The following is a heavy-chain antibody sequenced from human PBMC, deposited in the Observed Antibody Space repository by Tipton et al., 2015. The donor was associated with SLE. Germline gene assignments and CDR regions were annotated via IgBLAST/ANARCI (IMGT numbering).Heavy chain of an antibody. D-gene: IGHD4-11*01. Sequence: TLSLTCSVSGGFIGSSSYYWGWIRQPPGKGLGWIGSVSYLGSTSYNATLESRVSISLDTSKNQFSLKLNSVTAADTAVYYCATYSGWFHTWGHGALVTVSS. J-gene: IGHJ5*01. V-gene: IGHV4-39*07. CDR1: GGFIGSSSYY. CDR3: ATYSGWFHT. CDR2: VSYLGST.